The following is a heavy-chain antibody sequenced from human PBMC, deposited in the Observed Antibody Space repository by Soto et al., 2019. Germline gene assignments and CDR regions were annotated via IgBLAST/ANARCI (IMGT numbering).Heavy chain of an antibody. CDR2: ISSSSSYI. V-gene: IGHV3-21*01. CDR1: GFTFSSYS. Sequence: GGSLRLSCAASGFTFSSYSMNWVRQAPGKGLEWVSSISSSSSYIYYADSVKGRFTISRDNAKNSLYLQMNSLRAEDTAVYYCARGLITICGVAPWYYGMDVWGQGTTVTVSS. J-gene: IGHJ6*02. CDR3: ARGLITICGVAPWYYGMDV. D-gene: IGHD3-3*01.